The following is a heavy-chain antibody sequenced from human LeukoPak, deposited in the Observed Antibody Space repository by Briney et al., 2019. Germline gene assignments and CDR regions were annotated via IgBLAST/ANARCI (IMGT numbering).Heavy chain of an antibody. D-gene: IGHD4-23*01. CDR1: GFTFDDYA. V-gene: IGHV3-9*01. CDR3: AKDYYGGGFDY. Sequence: GGSLRLSCAASGFTFDDYAMHWVRQAPGKGLEWVSGISWNSGSIGYADSVKGRFTISRDNAKNSLYLQMNSLRAEDTALYYCAKDYYGGGFDYWGQGTLVTVSS. CDR2: ISWNSGSI. J-gene: IGHJ4*02.